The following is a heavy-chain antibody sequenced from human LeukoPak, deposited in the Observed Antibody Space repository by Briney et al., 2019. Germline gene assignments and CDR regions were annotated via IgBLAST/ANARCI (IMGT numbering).Heavy chain of an antibody. J-gene: IGHJ4*02. CDR2: INHSGST. V-gene: IGHV4-34*01. CDR3: ARGFRGASFDY. CDR1: GGSFSGYY. D-gene: IGHD1-26*01. Sequence: PSETLSLTCAVYGGSFSGYYWSWIRQPPGKGLEWTGEINHSGSTNYNPSLKSRGTISVDTSKNQFSLKVSSVTAADTAVYYCARGFRGASFDYWGQGTLVTVSS.